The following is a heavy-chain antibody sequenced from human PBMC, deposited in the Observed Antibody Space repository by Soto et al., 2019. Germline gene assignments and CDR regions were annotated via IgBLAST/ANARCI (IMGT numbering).Heavy chain of an antibody. J-gene: IGHJ6*02. CDR1: GYTFTGYY. Sequence: ASVKVSCKASGYTFTGYYMHWVRQAPGQGLEWMGWINPNSGGTNYAQKFQGRVTMTRDTSISTAYMELSRLRSDDTAVYYCARLGASSYYDSSGSTSDYYGMDVWGQGTTVTVSS. CDR3: ARLGASSYYDSSGSTSDYYGMDV. D-gene: IGHD3-22*01. CDR2: INPNSGGT. V-gene: IGHV1-2*02.